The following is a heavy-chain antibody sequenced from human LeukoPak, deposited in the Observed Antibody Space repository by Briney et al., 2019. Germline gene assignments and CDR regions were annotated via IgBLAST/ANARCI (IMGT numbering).Heavy chain of an antibody. Sequence: PGGSLRLSCAASGFTFSSYSMNWVRQAPGKGLEWVSSISSSSSYIYYADSVKGRFTISRDNAKNSLYLQMNSLRAEDTAVYYCARGVPRRVIQLWPYGMDVWGQGTTVTVSS. CDR1: GFTFSSYS. CDR2: ISSSSSYI. CDR3: ARGVPRRVIQLWPYGMDV. D-gene: IGHD5-18*01. V-gene: IGHV3-21*01. J-gene: IGHJ6*02.